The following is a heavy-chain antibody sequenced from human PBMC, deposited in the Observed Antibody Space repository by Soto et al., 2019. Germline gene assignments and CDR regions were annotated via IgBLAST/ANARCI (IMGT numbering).Heavy chain of an antibody. V-gene: IGHV4-34*01. CDR3: AKLFGDYTGY. D-gene: IGHD4-17*01. CDR1: DGSFSEDY. Sequence: SETLSLTCAVYDGSFSEDYWSWIRQPPRKGLEWIGEINPGGTTNYNPSLKSRVSISIDRSRNQFSLKLTSVTAADTGVYYCAKLFGDYTGYWGQGTQVTVSS. J-gene: IGHJ4*01. CDR2: INPGGTT.